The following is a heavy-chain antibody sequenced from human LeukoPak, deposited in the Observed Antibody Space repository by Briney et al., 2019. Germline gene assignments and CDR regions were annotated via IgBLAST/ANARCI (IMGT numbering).Heavy chain of an antibody. CDR1: GFTFSSYA. CDR2: IKQDGSEK. V-gene: IGHV3-7*01. J-gene: IGHJ4*02. CDR3: ARVRGGYYFDY. Sequence: GGSLRLSCAVSGFTFSSYAMSWVRQAPGKGLEWVANIKQDGSEKDYVDSVKGRFTISRDNAKNSLFLQMNSLRAEDTAVYYCARVRGGYYFDYWGQGSLVTVSS. D-gene: IGHD3-10*01.